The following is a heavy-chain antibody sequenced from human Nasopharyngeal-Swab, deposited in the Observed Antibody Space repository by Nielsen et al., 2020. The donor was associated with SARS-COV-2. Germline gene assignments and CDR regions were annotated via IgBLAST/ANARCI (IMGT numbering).Heavy chain of an antibody. J-gene: IGHJ6*02. CDR3: ARDGLDYDFWRAYFMDV. Sequence: GGSLRLSCAASGFTFNNYNFNWVRQAPGKGLEWVSSISSSRSYIYYADSVKGRFTISRDNAKNSLYPQMNSLRAEDTAVYYCARDGLDYDFWRAYFMDVWGQGTTVTVSS. CDR1: GFTFNNYN. D-gene: IGHD3-3*01. V-gene: IGHV3-21*01. CDR2: ISSSRSYI.